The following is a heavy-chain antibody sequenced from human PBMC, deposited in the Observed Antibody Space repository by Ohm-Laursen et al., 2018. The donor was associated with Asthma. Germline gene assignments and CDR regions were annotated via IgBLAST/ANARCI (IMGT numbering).Heavy chain of an antibody. Sequence: SLRLSCAASGFTFGDYAMSWFRQAPGKGLEWVGLIRNKGYSGTTEYAASVKARFTISRDDSKSIAYLQMNSLKTEDTAVYYCTTDIYDYIRGGYAFDIWGQGTMVTVSS. CDR3: TTDIYDYIRGGYAFDI. D-gene: IGHD3-16*01. J-gene: IGHJ3*02. CDR2: IRNKGYSGTT. CDR1: GFTFGDYA. V-gene: IGHV3-49*03.